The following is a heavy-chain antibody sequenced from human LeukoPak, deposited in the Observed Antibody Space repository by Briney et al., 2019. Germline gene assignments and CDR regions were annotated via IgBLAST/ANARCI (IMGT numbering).Heavy chain of an antibody. CDR2: IYYSGST. CDR1: GGSISSYY. V-gene: IGHV4-59*01. J-gene: IGHJ4*02. D-gene: IGHD4-17*01. Sequence: PSETLSLTCTVSGGSISSYYWSWIRQPPGKGLEWIGYIYYSGSTNYNPSLKSRVTISVDTSKNQFSLKLSSVTAADTAVYCCAGHGDSATFDYWGQGTLVTVSS. CDR3: AGHGDSATFDY.